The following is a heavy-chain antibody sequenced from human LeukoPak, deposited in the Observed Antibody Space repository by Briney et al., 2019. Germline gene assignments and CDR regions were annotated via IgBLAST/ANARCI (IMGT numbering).Heavy chain of an antibody. CDR2: IYYSGST. V-gene: IGHV4-39*07. J-gene: IGHJ4*02. CDR1: GGSISSSSYY. CDR3: ARLAVAGDY. D-gene: IGHD6-19*01. Sequence: PSETLSLTCTVSGGSISSSSYYWGWIRQPPGKGLEWIGSIYYSGSTYYNPSLKSRVTISVDTSKNQFSLKLSSVTAADTAVYYCARLAVAGDYWGQGTLVTVSS.